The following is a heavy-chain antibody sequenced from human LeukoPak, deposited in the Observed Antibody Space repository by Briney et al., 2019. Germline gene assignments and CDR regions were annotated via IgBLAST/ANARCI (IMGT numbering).Heavy chain of an antibody. CDR1: GFILSSYA. D-gene: IGHD4-23*01. J-gene: IGHJ4*02. CDR2: ISGSGGST. Sequence: GGSLRLSCAASGFILSSYAMSWVRQAPGKGLEWVSGISGSGGSTYYADSVKGRFTISRDNSKNTLYLQMNSLRAEDTAVYYCASRHDYGGLYDYWGQGTLVTVSS. V-gene: IGHV3-23*01. CDR3: ASRHDYGGLYDY.